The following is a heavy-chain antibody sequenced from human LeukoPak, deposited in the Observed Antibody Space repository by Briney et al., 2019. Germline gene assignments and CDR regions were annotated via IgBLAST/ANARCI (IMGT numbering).Heavy chain of an antibody. J-gene: IGHJ4*02. D-gene: IGHD3-22*01. CDR1: GGSISSYY. CDR2: IYTSGST. V-gene: IGHV4-4*07. Sequence: PSETLSLTCTVSGGSISSYYWSWIRQPAGMGLEWIGRIYTSGSTNYNPSLKSRVTMSVDTSKNQFSLKLTSVTAADTAVYYCARRYHNSGYFDFWGQGTLVTISS. CDR3: ARRYHNSGYFDF.